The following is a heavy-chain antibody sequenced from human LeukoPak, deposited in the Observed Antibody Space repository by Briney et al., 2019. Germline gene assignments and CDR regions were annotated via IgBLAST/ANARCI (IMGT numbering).Heavy chain of an antibody. CDR2: INYSGST. Sequence: SETLSLTCAIYSESFSGYFWSWIRQPPGKGLEWIGEINYSGSTNYNPSLKSRVTISVDTSKNQFSLKLSSVTAADTAVYYCAREVASSSWYAPFDPWGRGTLVTVSS. D-gene: IGHD6-13*01. CDR1: SESFSGYF. J-gene: IGHJ5*02. V-gene: IGHV4-34*01. CDR3: AREVASSSWYAPFDP.